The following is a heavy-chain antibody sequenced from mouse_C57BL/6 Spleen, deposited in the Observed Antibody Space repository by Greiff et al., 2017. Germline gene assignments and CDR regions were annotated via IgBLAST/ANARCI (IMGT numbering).Heavy chain of an antibody. Sequence: VQLQQSGPVLVKPGASVKMSCKASGYTFTDYYMNWVKQSHGKSLEWIGVINPYNGGTSYNQKFKGKATLTVDKSSSTAYMELNSLTSEDSAVYYCAGEGYDRGFAYWGQGTLVTVSA. D-gene: IGHD2-3*01. CDR1: GYTFTDYY. J-gene: IGHJ3*01. CDR2: INPYNGGT. CDR3: AGEGYDRGFAY. V-gene: IGHV1-19*01.